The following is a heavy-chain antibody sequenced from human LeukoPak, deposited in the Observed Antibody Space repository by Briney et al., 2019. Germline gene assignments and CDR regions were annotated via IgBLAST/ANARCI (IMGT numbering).Heavy chain of an antibody. Sequence: PSETLSLTCAVYGGSFSGYYWNWIRQPPGKGLEWIGEVYHSGSTNYNPSLKSRVTISADTSKNQFSLKLSSVTAADTAVYYCARATYCSGGNCYKLRYFDLWGRDTLVTVSS. D-gene: IGHD2-15*01. CDR2: VYHSGST. J-gene: IGHJ2*01. CDR3: ARATYCSGGNCYKLRYFDL. CDR1: GGSFSGYY. V-gene: IGHV4-34*01.